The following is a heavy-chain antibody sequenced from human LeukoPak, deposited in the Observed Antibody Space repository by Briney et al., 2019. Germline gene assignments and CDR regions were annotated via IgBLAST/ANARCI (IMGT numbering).Heavy chain of an antibody. CDR1: GYTFTSYA. Sequence: ASVKVSCKASGYTFTSYAMHWVRQAPGQRLEWMGWINAGNGNTKYSQKFQGRVTITRDTSASTAYMELSSLRSEDTAVYYCARDLVGSGFFPGYWGQGTLVTVSS. CDR3: ARDLVGSGFFPGY. J-gene: IGHJ4*02. CDR2: INAGNGNT. V-gene: IGHV1-3*01. D-gene: IGHD1-26*01.